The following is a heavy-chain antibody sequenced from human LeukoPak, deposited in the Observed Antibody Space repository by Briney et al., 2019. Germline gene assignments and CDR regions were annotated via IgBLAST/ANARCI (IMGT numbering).Heavy chain of an antibody. V-gene: IGHV1-2*06. Sequence: ASVKVSCKASGYTFTGYYMRWVRQAPGQGLEWMGRISPNSGGTNFARKFQGRVTMTRDTSISTAYMELSSLRSDDTAVYYCARGYGSGSYNFDYWGQGTLVTVSS. CDR2: ISPNSGGT. D-gene: IGHD3-10*01. CDR1: GYTFTGYY. CDR3: ARGYGSGSYNFDY. J-gene: IGHJ4*02.